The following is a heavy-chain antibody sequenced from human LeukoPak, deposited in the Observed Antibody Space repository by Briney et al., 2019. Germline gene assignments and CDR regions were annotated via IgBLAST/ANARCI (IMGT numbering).Heavy chain of an antibody. CDR2: IYTSGST. CDR3: ARGELDYGGNEMFDY. D-gene: IGHD4-23*01. J-gene: IGHJ4*02. V-gene: IGHV4-61*02. CDR1: GGSISSGSYY. Sequence: SETLSLTCTVSGGSISSGSYYWSWIRQPAGKGLEWIGRIYTSGSTNYNPPLKSRVTISVDTSKNQFSLKLSSVTAADTAVYYCARGELDYGGNEMFDYWGQGTLVTVSS.